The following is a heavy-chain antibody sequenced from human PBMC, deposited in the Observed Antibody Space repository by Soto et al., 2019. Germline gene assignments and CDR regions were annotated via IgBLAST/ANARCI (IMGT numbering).Heavy chain of an antibody. Sequence: PGGSLRLSCAATGFTFDSNAMSWVRQAPGKGLEWVSIISGSGGSTYSADSVKGRFTISRDNSKNTLYLQMNNLRAEDTAVYYCAKSHGFMVVTVFDYWGQGTLVTVSS. D-gene: IGHD2-21*02. CDR2: ISGSGGST. J-gene: IGHJ4*02. CDR3: AKSHGFMVVTVFDY. V-gene: IGHV3-23*01. CDR1: GFTFDSNA.